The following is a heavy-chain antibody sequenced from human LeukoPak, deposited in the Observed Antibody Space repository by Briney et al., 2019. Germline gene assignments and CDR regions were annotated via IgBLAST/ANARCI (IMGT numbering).Heavy chain of an antibody. CDR3: ARGTMATVTYYFDY. CDR2: INHSGST. CDR1: GFTFRNYS. V-gene: IGHV4-34*01. D-gene: IGHD4-17*01. J-gene: IGHJ4*02. Sequence: GSLRLSCAASGFTFRNYSMNWIRQPPGKGLEWIGEINHSGSTNYNPSLKSRVTISVDTSKNQFSLKLSSVTAADTAVYYCARGTMATVTYYFDYWGQGTLVTVSS.